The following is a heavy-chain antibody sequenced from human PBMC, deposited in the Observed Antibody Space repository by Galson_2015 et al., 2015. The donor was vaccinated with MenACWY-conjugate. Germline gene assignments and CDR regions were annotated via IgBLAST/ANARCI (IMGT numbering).Heavy chain of an antibody. CDR2: TYYRSKWYN. CDR3: AKGAGKGALDI. V-gene: IGHV6-1*01. CDR1: GDSVSRYTAA. Sequence: CAIFGDSVSRYTAAWNWIRQSPSRGREWLGRTYYRSKWYNDYAVLVKSRININADTSKNQFFLHLSSSIPEDTAVLYCAKGAGKGALDIWGQGAMVTVSS. D-gene: IGHD3-10*01. J-gene: IGHJ3*02.